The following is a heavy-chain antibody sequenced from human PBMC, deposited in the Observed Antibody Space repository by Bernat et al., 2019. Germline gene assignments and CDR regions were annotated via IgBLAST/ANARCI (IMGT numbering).Heavy chain of an antibody. CDR2: ISYDGSNK. Sequence: QVQLVESGGGVVQPGRSLRLSCAASGFTSSTYGMHWVRQAPGKGLEWVAVISYDGSNKYYADSVKGRFTISRDNSKNTLYLQMNSLRAEDTAVYYCAKGSRYDYIPDDAFDIWGQGTMVTVSS. CDR3: AKGSRYDYIPDDAFDI. CDR1: GFTSSTYG. J-gene: IGHJ3*02. D-gene: IGHD3-16*01. V-gene: IGHV3-30*18.